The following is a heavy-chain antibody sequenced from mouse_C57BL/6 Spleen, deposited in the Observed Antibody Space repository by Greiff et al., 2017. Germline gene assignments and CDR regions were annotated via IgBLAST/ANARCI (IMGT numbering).Heavy chain of an antibody. CDR3: ARRTRLTGTNVDY. V-gene: IGHV1-69*01. D-gene: IGHD4-1*01. J-gene: IGHJ2*01. CDR2: IDPSDSYT. CDR1: GYTFTSYW. Sequence: QVQLQQPGAELVMPGASVKLSCKASGYTFTSYWMPWVKQRPGQGLEWIGEIDPSDSYTTYNQKFKGKSTLTVDKSSSTAYMQLSSLTSEDSAVDDGARRTRLTGTNVDYWGQGTTLTVSS.